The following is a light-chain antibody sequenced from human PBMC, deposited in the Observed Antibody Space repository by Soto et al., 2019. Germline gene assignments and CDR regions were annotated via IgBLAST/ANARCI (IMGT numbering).Light chain of an antibody. Sequence: VMTQSPTTLSVSPGERATLSCRASHSVGSNLAWYQQNPGQAPRLLIYGASTRDTGVPARFSGSGSATQFTLTISSLQSEDFGFYYCQQYKQWPVAFGGGTKVDIK. J-gene: IGKJ4*01. CDR2: GAS. CDR1: HSVGSN. V-gene: IGKV3-15*01. CDR3: QQYKQWPVA.